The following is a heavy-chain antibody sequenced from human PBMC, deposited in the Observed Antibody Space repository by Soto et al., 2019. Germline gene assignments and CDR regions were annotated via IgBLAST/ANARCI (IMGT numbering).Heavy chain of an antibody. CDR1: GYTFTGYA. Sequence: QVQLEQSGAEEKKPGASVKVSCKASGYTFTGYAMHWVRQAPGQRLEWMGWINAGNGNKKYSQKFQGRVTITRDTAASTAYMELSSLRSEDTAVYYCARAVAVAADFDYWGQGTLVTVSS. D-gene: IGHD6-19*01. CDR2: INAGNGNK. J-gene: IGHJ4*02. CDR3: ARAVAVAADFDY. V-gene: IGHV1-3*05.